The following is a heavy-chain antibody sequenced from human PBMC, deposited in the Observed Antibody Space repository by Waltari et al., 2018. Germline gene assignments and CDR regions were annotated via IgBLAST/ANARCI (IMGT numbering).Heavy chain of an antibody. J-gene: IGHJ4*02. D-gene: IGHD2-21*02. CDR2: SRSSRYSYST. CDR1: GFPFGDYD. CDR3: ARDLDGDSNLDY. Sequence: EVQLVESGGGLVQPGGSLRLSCAASGFPFGDYDMDWVRQASEKGLGWVGRSRSSRYSYSTEYAASVSGRFIISRDESENSIYLQMNSLKPEDTAVYYCARDLDGDSNLDYWGQGTLVTVSS. V-gene: IGHV3-72*01.